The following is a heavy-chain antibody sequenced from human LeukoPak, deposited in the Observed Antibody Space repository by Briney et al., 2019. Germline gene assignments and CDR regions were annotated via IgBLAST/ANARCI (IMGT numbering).Heavy chain of an antibody. J-gene: IGHJ4*02. CDR2: ISGSGGST. CDR3: AKGFAYYYDSSGYYCDY. CDR1: GFTFSSYA. Sequence: GGSLRLSCAASGFTFSSYAMSWVRQAPGKGLEWVSAISGSGGSTYYADSVKGQFTISRDNSKNTLYLQMNSLRAEDTAVYYCAKGFAYYYDSSGYYCDYWGQGTLVTVSS. D-gene: IGHD3-22*01. V-gene: IGHV3-23*01.